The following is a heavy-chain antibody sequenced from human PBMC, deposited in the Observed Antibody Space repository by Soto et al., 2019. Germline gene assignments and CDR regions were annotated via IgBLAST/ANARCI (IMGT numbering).Heavy chain of an antibody. CDR3: AKGLGSGYLGFDY. Sequence: GGSLRLSCAASGFTFDDYTMHWVRQAPGKGLEWVSLISWDGGSTYYADSVKGRFTISRDNSKNSLYLQMNSLKTEDTALYYCAKGLGSGYLGFDYWGQGTLVTVSS. D-gene: IGHD3-22*01. V-gene: IGHV3-43*01. J-gene: IGHJ4*02. CDR1: GFTFDDYT. CDR2: ISWDGGST.